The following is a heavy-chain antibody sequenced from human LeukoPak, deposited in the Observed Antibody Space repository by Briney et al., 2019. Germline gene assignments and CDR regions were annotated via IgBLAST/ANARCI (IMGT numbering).Heavy chain of an antibody. J-gene: IGHJ4*02. V-gene: IGHV1-69*05. CDR2: IIPIFGTA. Sequence: ASVKVSCKASGGTFSSYAISWVRQAPGQGLEWMGGIIPIFGTANYAQKFQGRVTITTDESTSTAYMELSSLRSEDTAVYYCARTLLQYDSSGYYQNFDYWGQGTLVTVSS. CDR1: GGTFSSYA. D-gene: IGHD3-22*01. CDR3: ARTLLQYDSSGYYQNFDY.